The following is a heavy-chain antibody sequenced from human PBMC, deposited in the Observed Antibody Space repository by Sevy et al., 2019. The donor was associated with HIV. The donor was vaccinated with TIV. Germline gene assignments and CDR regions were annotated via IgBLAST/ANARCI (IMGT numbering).Heavy chain of an antibody. D-gene: IGHD3-10*01. CDR1: GFIFENYC. CDR2: INSDGSSA. Sequence: GSLRLSCATSGFIFENYCMHWVRQVPGKGLVWVSRINSDGSSATYADSVKGRFTISRDNAKNTLYLQMNSLRAEDTAMYYCARSPNVHRGWGQGTLVTVSS. CDR3: ARSPNVHRG. J-gene: IGHJ4*02. V-gene: IGHV3-74*01.